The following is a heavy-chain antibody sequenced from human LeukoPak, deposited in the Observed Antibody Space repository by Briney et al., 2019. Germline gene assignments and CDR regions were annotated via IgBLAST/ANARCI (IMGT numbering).Heavy chain of an antibody. CDR3: ARGTRTPSGYGSRTAGRANWFDP. D-gene: IGHD5-12*01. CDR1: GGSFSGYY. V-gene: IGHV4-34*01. Sequence: SETLSLTCAVYGGSFSGYYWSWIRQSPGKGLEWIGEINHSGSTNYNPSLKSRVTISVDTSKNQFSLNLSSVTAADTAAYYPARGTRTPSGYGSRTAGRANWFDPWGQGTLVTVSS. J-gene: IGHJ5*02. CDR2: INHSGST.